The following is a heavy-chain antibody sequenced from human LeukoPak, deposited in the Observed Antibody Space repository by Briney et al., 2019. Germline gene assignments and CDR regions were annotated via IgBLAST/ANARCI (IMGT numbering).Heavy chain of an antibody. Sequence: PGGSLRLSCAASGFTFSSYYMSWVRQAPGEGLEGVANIKPDGSETYYADSVKGRFTISRDNGKNSLHLQMNTLRADDTAVYYCACSRLTFSSSWLWWGQGALVTVSS. CDR1: GFTFSSYY. V-gene: IGHV3-7*01. J-gene: IGHJ4*02. CDR3: ACSRLTFSSSWLW. CDR2: IKPDGSET. D-gene: IGHD6-13*01.